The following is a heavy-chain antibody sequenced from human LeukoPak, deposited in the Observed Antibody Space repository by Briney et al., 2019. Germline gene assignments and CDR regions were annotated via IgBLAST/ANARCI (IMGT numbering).Heavy chain of an antibody. Sequence: PGGSLRLSCAASGFTFSSYGMHWVRQAPGKGLEWVAVIWYDGSNKYYADSVKGRFTISRDNSKNTLYLQMNSLRAEDTAVYYCARAIDPMVRGAGDYWGQGTLVTVSS. CDR2: IWYDGSNK. CDR3: ARAIDPMVRGAGDY. V-gene: IGHV3-33*01. CDR1: GFTFSSYG. D-gene: IGHD3-10*01. J-gene: IGHJ4*02.